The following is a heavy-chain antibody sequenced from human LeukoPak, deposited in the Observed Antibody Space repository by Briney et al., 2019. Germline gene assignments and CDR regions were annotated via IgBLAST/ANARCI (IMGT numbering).Heavy chain of an antibody. CDR3: ARTPLVRDYFDY. D-gene: IGHD6-6*01. V-gene: IGHV4-34*01. CDR1: GGSFSGYY. Sequence: SETLSLTCAVYGGSFSGYYWSWIRQPPGKGLEWIGEINHSGSTNYNPSLKSRVTISVDTSKNQFSLKLSSVTAADTAVYYCARTPLVRDYFDYWGQGTLVTVSS. CDR2: INHSGST. J-gene: IGHJ4*02.